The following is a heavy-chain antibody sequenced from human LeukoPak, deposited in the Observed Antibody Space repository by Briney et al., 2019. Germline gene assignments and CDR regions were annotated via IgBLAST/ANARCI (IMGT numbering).Heavy chain of an antibody. CDR1: GLSFSTSW. J-gene: IGHJ4*01. D-gene: IGHD1-7*01. CDR3: ARRKTGTAASPLYYFDY. V-gene: IGHV3-7*01. Sequence: GGSLRLSCAVSGLSFSTSWMSWVRPAPGKGLEWVANIKQDGSEKYYVDSVKGRFIVSRDNARNSLFLQMNNLRAEDTAVYYCARRKTGTAASPLYYFDYWGQGTLVTVSS. CDR2: IKQDGSEK.